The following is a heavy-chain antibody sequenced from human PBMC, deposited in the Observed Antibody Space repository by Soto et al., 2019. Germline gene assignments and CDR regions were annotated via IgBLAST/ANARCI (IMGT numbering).Heavy chain of an antibody. D-gene: IGHD5-12*01. V-gene: IGHV4-39*01. CDR1: GGSISSSSYY. CDR3: ASGRGYSGYDENNYYYMDV. J-gene: IGHJ6*03. Sequence: PSENLSLTCTVSGGSISSSSYYWGWIRQPPGKGLEWIGSIYYSGSTYYNPSLKSRVTISVDTSKNQFSLKLSSVTAADTAVYFCASGRGYSGYDENNYYYMDVWGKGTTVTVSS. CDR2: IYYSGST.